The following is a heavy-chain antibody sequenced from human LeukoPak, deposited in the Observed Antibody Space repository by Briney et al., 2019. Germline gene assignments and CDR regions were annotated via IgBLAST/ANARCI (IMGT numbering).Heavy chain of an antibody. D-gene: IGHD3-10*01. CDR3: AKDTSRAYYYGSGSYXXXDY. J-gene: IGHJ4*02. CDR1: GFTFSSYG. V-gene: IGHV3-30*18. Sequence: GGSMRLSCAASGFTFSSYGMHWVRQAPGKGLEWVAVISYDGSNKYYADSVKGRFTISRDNSKNTLYLQMNSLRAEDTAVYYCAKDTSRAYYYGSGSYXXXDYWGQGTLVTVSS. CDR2: ISYDGSNK.